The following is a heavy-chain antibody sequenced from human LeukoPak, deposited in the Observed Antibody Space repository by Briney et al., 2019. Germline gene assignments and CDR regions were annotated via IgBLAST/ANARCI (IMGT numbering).Heavy chain of an antibody. CDR3: ARDPAVGDYGSGSYLDY. D-gene: IGHD3-10*01. V-gene: IGHV3-48*03. CDR2: ICCSGCNI. CDR1: GFTYSSYE. Sequence: SGGALRLSCAAFGFTYSSYEMNWLRQAPGQGVEWDSFICCSGCNIYYADSVKGRITISRDNAQYLLYLQMSSLRAEDTAVYYCARDPAVGDYGSGSYLDYWGQGTLVTVSS. J-gene: IGHJ4*02.